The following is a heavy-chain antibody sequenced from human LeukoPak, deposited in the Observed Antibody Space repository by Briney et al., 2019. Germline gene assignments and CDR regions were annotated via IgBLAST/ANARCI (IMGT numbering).Heavy chain of an antibody. V-gene: IGHV4-39*01. CDR3: ARQEAVAGSDY. J-gene: IGHJ4*02. CDR1: GGSISSSSYY. CDR2: IYYSGST. D-gene: IGHD6-19*01. Sequence: PSETLSLTCTVSGGSISSSSYYWGWIRQPPGKGLEWIGSIYYSGSTYYNPSLKSRVTISVDTSKNQFSLKLSSVTAADTAVYYCARQEAVAGSDYWGREPWSPSPQ.